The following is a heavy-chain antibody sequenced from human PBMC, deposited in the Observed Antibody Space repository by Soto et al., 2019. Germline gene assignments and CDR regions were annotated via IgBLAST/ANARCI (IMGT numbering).Heavy chain of an antibody. V-gene: IGHV3-48*02. D-gene: IGHD3-10*02. CDR3: VRDRDLYRDMFHAAL. CDR1: GFTISECS. J-gene: IGHJ4*01. Sequence: PGGSLRLSCEASGFTISECSMNWVRQAPGKGLEWFAYITIRTGNVLYADSVRGRFTISADNAENSVILQMNSLRDEDSAVYFWVRDRDLYRDMFHAALWGQGTLVTVSS. CDR2: ITIRTGNV.